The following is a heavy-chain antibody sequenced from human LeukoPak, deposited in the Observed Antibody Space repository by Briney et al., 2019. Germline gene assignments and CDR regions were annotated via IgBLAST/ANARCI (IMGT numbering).Heavy chain of an antibody. D-gene: IGHD5-12*01. Sequence: ASVKVSCKASGYTFTGYYMHWVRQAPGQGLEWMGWINPNSGGTNYAQKFQGRVTMTRDTASGTAYMELSRLRSDDTAVYYCARIYSGYGSRPFGSVPVDYWGQGTLVTVSS. V-gene: IGHV1-2*02. CDR3: ARIYSGYGSRPFGSVPVDY. CDR1: GYTFTGYY. J-gene: IGHJ4*02. CDR2: INPNSGGT.